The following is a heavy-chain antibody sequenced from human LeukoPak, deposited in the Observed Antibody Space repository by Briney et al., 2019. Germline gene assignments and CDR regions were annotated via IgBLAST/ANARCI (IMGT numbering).Heavy chain of an antibody. CDR2: INHRGST. Sequence: SETLSLTCVVYGGCFSGYYWSWIRQSPGKGLECIGEINHRGSTNYNPSLKRRVTISLDTSKNQFSLKLSSVTAADTAVYYCAKSLYGSGSYYNWFDPWGQGTLVTVSS. J-gene: IGHJ5*02. CDR3: AKSLYGSGSYYNWFDP. D-gene: IGHD3-10*01. CDR1: GGCFSGYY. V-gene: IGHV4-34*01.